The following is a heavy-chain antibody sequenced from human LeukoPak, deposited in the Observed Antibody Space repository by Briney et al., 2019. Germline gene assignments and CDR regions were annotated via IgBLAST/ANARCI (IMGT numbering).Heavy chain of an antibody. CDR1: GFTFGDYA. D-gene: IGHD3-22*01. CDR2: IRSKAYGGTT. Sequence: GGSLRLSCTASGFTFGDYAMSWVRQAPGKGLEWVGFIRSKAYGGTTEYAASVKGRFTISRDDSKSIAYPQMNSLKTEDTAVYYCTRGHSSGYYTFDYWGQGTLVTVSS. V-gene: IGHV3-49*04. CDR3: TRGHSSGYYTFDY. J-gene: IGHJ4*02.